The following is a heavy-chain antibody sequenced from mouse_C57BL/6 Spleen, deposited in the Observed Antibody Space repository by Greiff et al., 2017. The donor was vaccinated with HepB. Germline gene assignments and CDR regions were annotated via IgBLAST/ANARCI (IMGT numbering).Heavy chain of an antibody. CDR3: ARSRCNPYYFGD. CDR1: GYTFTSYT. CDR2: INPSSGYT. V-gene: IGHV1-4*01. J-gene: IGHJ2*01. Sequence: VQLQQSGAELARPGASVKMSCKASGYTFTSYTMHWVKQRPGQGLEWIGYINPSSGYTKYNQKFKDKATLTADKSSSTAYMQLISLTSEDSAVYDCARSRCNPYYFGDGGQGTTLTVSS. D-gene: IGHD2-1*01.